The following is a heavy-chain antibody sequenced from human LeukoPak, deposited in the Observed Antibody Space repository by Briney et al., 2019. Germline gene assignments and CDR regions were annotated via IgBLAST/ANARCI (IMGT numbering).Heavy chain of an antibody. V-gene: IGHV4-34*01. CDR3: ERSRDKANSHYNDFWNGYYTGVYFDY. J-gene: IGHJ4*02. CDR1: GGSLSGHY. D-gene: IGHD3-3*01. Sequence: SETLSLTCAVHGGSLSGHYWSWIRGPPGKGVEWIGEINLSGRTTYNPPLKSRVTISVDTSKNRFYLHLNSVPAADTAADYCERSRDKANSHYNDFWNGYYTGVYFDYWGQGTLVTVSS. CDR2: INLSGRT.